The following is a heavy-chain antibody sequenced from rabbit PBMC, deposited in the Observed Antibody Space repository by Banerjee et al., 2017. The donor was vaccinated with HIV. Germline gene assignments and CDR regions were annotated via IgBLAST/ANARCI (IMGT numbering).Heavy chain of an antibody. V-gene: IGHV1S45*01. CDR3: ARDLAGVIGWNFNL. CDR1: GFDLSSHVM. D-gene: IGHD4-1*01. Sequence: QEQLVESGGGLVQPEGSLTLTCTASGFDLSSHVMCWVRQAPGKGLEWIGCIEIDNSNTHYASWAKGRFTVSKTSSTTVTLQMTGLTGADTATYFCARDLAGVIGWNFNLWGQGTLVTVS. CDR2: IEIDNSNT. J-gene: IGHJ4*01.